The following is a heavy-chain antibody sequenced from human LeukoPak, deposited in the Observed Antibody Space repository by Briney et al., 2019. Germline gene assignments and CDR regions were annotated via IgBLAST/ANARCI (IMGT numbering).Heavy chain of an antibody. CDR1: GFTFSDYY. Sequence: GGSLRLSCAASGFTFSDYYMSWIRQAPGKGLEWVSYISSSSSYTNYADSVKGRFTISRDNAKNSLYLQMNSLRAEDTAVYYSARGEGIAAAGIAFDYWGQGTLVTVSS. J-gene: IGHJ4*02. CDR3: ARGEGIAAAGIAFDY. D-gene: IGHD6-13*01. V-gene: IGHV3-11*06. CDR2: ISSSSSYT.